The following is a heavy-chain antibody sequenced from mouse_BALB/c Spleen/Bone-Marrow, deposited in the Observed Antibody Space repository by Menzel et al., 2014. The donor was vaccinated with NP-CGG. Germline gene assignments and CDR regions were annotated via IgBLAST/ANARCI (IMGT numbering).Heavy chain of an antibody. D-gene: IGHD1-1*01. V-gene: IGHV5-17*02. CDR2: ISGVSSTI. CDR3: ARSTWSYYNGMDY. Sequence: DVHLVESGGGLVQPGGSRKLSCAASGFTFSNFGIHWVRQAPEKGLEWVAYISGVSSTIYYADTAKGRFTISRDNPKNTLFLQMTSLRSEDTAMYYCARSTWSYYNGMDYWGQGTSVTVSS. CDR1: GFTFSNFG. J-gene: IGHJ4*01.